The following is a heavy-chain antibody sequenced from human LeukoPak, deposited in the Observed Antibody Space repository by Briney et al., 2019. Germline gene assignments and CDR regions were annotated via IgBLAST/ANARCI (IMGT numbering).Heavy chain of an antibody. J-gene: IGHJ4*02. Sequence: GGSLRLSCAASGFTFSNYEMNWVRQAPGKGLEWVSYISSSGSTIYYADSVKGRFTISRDNAKNSLYLQMNSLRAEDTAVYYCASGDYYDSSGCYWGQGTLVTVSS. CDR2: ISSSGSTI. V-gene: IGHV3-48*03. CDR1: GFTFSNYE. D-gene: IGHD3-22*01. CDR3: ASGDYYDSSGCY.